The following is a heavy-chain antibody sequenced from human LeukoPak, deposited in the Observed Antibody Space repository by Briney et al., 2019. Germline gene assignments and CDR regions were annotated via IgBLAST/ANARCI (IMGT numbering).Heavy chain of an antibody. CDR3: ARDVTLHYCSSTSCYLFWFDP. CDR1: GYTFTGYY. D-gene: IGHD2-2*01. V-gene: IGHV1-2*02. CDR2: INPNSGGK. J-gene: IGHJ5*02. Sequence: ASVKVSCKASGYTFTGYYMHWVRQAPGQGLEWMGWINPNSGGKNYAQKFQGRVTMTRDTSISTAYMELSRLRSDDTAVYYCARDVTLHYCSSTSCYLFWFDPWGQGTLVTVSS.